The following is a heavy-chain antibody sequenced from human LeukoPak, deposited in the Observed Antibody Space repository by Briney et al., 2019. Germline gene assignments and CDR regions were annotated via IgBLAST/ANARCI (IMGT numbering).Heavy chain of an antibody. CDR1: GGSISTSSYY. V-gene: IGHV4-39*01. D-gene: IGHD5-12*01. J-gene: IGHJ3*02. Sequence: SETLSLTCTVSGGSISTSSYYWGWIRQPPGKGLDWIGSIYYSGSTYYNPSLKSRVTISVDTSENQFSLKLSSVTAAGTAVYYGARQDSQLSGYGRAYAVDIWGQGTMVTVSS. CDR2: IYYSGST. CDR3: ARQDSQLSGYGRAYAVDI.